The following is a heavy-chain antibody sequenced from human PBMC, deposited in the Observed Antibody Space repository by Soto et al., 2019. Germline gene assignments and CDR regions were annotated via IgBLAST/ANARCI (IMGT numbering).Heavy chain of an antibody. Sequence: EVQLVGSGGGLVQPGRSLRLSCAASGFTFDDYAMRWVRQAPGKGLEWVSGISWNSGSIGYSDSVKGRFTISRDNTKNSLYLQMNSLRAEDTALYYCAKDNDGDYDLWYFDLWGRGTLVTVSS. CDR1: GFTFDDYA. CDR2: ISWNSGSI. D-gene: IGHD4-17*01. V-gene: IGHV3-9*01. J-gene: IGHJ2*01. CDR3: AKDNDGDYDLWYFDL.